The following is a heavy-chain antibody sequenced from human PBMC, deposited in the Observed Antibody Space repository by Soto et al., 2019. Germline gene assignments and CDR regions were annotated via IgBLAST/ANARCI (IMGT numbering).Heavy chain of an antibody. J-gene: IGHJ4*02. Sequence: SETLSLTCTVSGGSISSGGYYWSWIPQHPGKGLEWIGYIYYSGSTYYTPSLKNRVTISADTSNNQFSLRLNSVTAADAAVYYCARQHYYDSSGYYTWNWGQGTLVTVSS. CDR3: ARQHYYDSSGYYTWN. D-gene: IGHD3-22*01. V-gene: IGHV4-31*03. CDR1: GGSISSGGYY. CDR2: IYYSGST.